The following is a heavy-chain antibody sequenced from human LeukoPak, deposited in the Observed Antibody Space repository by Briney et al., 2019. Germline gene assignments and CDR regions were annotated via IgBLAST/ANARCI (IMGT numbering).Heavy chain of an antibody. D-gene: IGHD6-13*01. Sequence: GASVKVSCKASGYTFISYGMSWVRQAPGQGLEWMGWINPYNGNTNYAQKLQGRVTMTTDTSTSTAYMELRSLRSDDTAVYYCARVAAADYFDYWGQGTLVTVSS. CDR2: INPYNGNT. J-gene: IGHJ4*02. V-gene: IGHV1-18*01. CDR1: GYTFISYG. CDR3: ARVAAADYFDY.